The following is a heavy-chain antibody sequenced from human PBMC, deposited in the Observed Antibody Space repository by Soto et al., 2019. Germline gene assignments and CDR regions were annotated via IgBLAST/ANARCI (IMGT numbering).Heavy chain of an antibody. CDR2: ISWDGGST. V-gene: IGHV3-43D*03. J-gene: IGHJ3*02. D-gene: IGHD5-12*01. CDR1: GFTFDDYA. CDR3: AKDLGWLQLKAFDI. Sequence: GGSLRLSCADSGFTFDDYAMHWVRQAPGKGLEWVSLISWDGGSTYYADSVKGRFTISRDNSKNSLYLQMNSLRAEDTALYYCAKDLGWLQLKAFDIGGQGTMVTVSS.